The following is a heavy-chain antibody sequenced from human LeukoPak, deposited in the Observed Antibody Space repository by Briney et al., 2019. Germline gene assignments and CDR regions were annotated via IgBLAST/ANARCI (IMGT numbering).Heavy chain of an antibody. D-gene: IGHD3-3*01. CDR1: GGSISSGGYY. Sequence: PSETLSLTCTISGGSISSGGYYWSWIRQHPGKGLEWIGYIYYSGSTYYNPSLKSRVTISVDTSKNQFSLKLGSVTAADTAVYYCARGGRNDFWSGYYYYYYYMDVWGKGTTVTVSS. J-gene: IGHJ6*03. V-gene: IGHV4-31*03. CDR3: ARGGRNDFWSGYYYYYYYMDV. CDR2: IYYSGST.